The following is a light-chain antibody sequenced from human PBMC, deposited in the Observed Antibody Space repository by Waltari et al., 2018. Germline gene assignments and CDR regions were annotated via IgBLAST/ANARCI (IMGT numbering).Light chain of an antibody. CDR3: QQYENSPLT. V-gene: IGKV3-20*01. CDR1: QNITNNY. CDR2: DSS. J-gene: IGKJ4*01. Sequence: EVILTQSPDTLSLSPGARATLSCRASQNITNNYLAWYQQKPGLAPRLLIYDSSSRATGVPGRFSGSGSGTDFTLTIGRLEPEDYAVYYCQQYENSPLTFGGGTQVETK.